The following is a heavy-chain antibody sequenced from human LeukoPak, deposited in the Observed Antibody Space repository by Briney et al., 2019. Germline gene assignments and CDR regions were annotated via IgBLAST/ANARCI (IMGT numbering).Heavy chain of an antibody. CDR2: ISAYNGNT. Sequence: GASVKVSCKASGYTFTSYGISWVRQAPGQGLEWMGWISAYNGNTNYAQKLQGRVTMTTDTSTSTAYMELRSLGSDDTAVYYCARNLHTIFGVVIMGWFDPWGQGTLVTVSS. CDR1: GYTFTSYG. J-gene: IGHJ5*02. CDR3: ARNLHTIFGVVIMGWFDP. V-gene: IGHV1-18*01. D-gene: IGHD3-3*01.